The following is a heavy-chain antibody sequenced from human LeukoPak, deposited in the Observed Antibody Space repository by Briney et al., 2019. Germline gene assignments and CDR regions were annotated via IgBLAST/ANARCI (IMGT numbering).Heavy chain of an antibody. CDR3: ARGPRFLEWLPIDY. CDR1: GFTFSSYA. J-gene: IGHJ4*02. CDR2: ISSNGGST. D-gene: IGHD3-3*01. Sequence: GGSLRLSCAASGFTFSSYAMHWVRQAPGKGLEYDSAISSNGGSTYYANSVKGRFTISRDNSKNTLYLQMGSLRAEDMAVYYCARGPRFLEWLPIDYWGQGTLVTVSS. V-gene: IGHV3-64*01.